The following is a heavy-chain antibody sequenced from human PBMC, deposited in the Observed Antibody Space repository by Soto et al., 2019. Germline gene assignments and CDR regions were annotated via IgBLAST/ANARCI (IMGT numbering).Heavy chain of an antibody. Sequence: QVQLVESGGGVVQPGRSLRLSCAASGFTFSSYGMHWVRQAPGKGLEWLAIIWFEGSNTYYVDSVKGRFTISRDNSKNTLYLQMNSLRAEDTAVYYCVRDLMEGSSWSPRFGYWGQGTLVTVSS. V-gene: IGHV3-33*01. D-gene: IGHD6-13*01. CDR1: GFTFSSYG. CDR3: VRDLMEGSSWSPRFGY. CDR2: IWFEGSNT. J-gene: IGHJ4*02.